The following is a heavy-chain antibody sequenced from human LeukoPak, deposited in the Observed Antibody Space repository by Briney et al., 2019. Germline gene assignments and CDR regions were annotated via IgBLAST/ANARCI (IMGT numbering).Heavy chain of an antibody. J-gene: IGHJ4*02. CDR1: GYTFTSYD. CDR3: AATPYYDILTGYYPNDY. CDR2: MNPNSGNT. V-gene: IGHV1-8*01. D-gene: IGHD3-9*01. Sequence: ASVKVSCKASGYTFTSYDINWVRQATGQGLEWMGWMNPNSGNTGYAQKFQGRITMTRNTSISTAYMELSSLRSEDTAVYYCAATPYYDILTGYYPNDYWGQGTLVTVSS.